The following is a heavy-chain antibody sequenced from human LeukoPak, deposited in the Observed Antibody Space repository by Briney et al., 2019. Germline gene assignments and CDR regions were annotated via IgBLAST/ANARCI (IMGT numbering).Heavy chain of an antibody. CDR1: GYTFAGYY. CDR2: INPNSGGT. CDR3: ARDPYGDYRPYYYGMDV. V-gene: IGHV1-2*02. Sequence: ASVKVSCKASGYTFAGYYMHWVRQAPGQGLEWMGWINPNSGGTNYAQKFQGRVTMTRDTSISTAYMELSRLRSDDTAVYYCARDPYGDYRPYYYGMDVWGQGTTVTVSS. J-gene: IGHJ6*02. D-gene: IGHD4-17*01.